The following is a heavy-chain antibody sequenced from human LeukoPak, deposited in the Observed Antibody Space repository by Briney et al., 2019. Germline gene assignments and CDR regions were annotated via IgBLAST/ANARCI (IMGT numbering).Heavy chain of an antibody. Sequence: PSETLSLTCTVSGGSISSGDYYWSWIRQPPGKGLESTGYIYYSGSTYYNPSLKSRVTISVDTSKNQFSLKLSSVTAADTAVYYCARDRGYSSSWYLDYWGQGTLVTVSS. CDR3: ARDRGYSSSWYLDY. J-gene: IGHJ4*02. CDR2: IYYSGST. D-gene: IGHD6-13*01. V-gene: IGHV4-30-4*01. CDR1: GGSISSGDYY.